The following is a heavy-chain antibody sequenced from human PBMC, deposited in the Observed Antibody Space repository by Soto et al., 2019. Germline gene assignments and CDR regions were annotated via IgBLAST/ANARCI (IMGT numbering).Heavy chain of an antibody. CDR2: IKSKTDGGTT. V-gene: IGHV3-15*01. Sequence: GGSLRLSCAASGFTFSNAWMSWVRQAPGKXLEWVGRIKSKTDGGTTDYAAPVKGRFTISGDDSKNTLYLQMNSLKTEDTAVYYCTTVDPRYSGYVGHLDYWGQGPLVTVSS. CDR1: GFTFSNAW. CDR3: TTVDPRYSGYVGHLDY. D-gene: IGHD5-12*01. J-gene: IGHJ4*02.